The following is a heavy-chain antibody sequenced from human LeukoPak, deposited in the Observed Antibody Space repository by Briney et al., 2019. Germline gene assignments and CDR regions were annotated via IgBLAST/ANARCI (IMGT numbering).Heavy chain of an antibody. V-gene: IGHV3-23*01. Sequence: GGSLRLSCAASGFTFSSYAMSWVRQAPGKGLEWVSAISGSGGSTYYADSVKGRFTISRDNSKNTLYLQMNSLRAEDTAVYYCAKDRRGYSYGYHDYWGQGTLVTVPS. CDR3: AKDRRGYSYGYHDY. CDR2: ISGSGGST. D-gene: IGHD5-18*01. CDR1: GFTFSSYA. J-gene: IGHJ4*02.